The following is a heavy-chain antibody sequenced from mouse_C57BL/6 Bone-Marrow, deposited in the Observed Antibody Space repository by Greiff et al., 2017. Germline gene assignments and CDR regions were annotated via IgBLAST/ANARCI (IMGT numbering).Heavy chain of an antibody. D-gene: IGHD1-1*01. CDR3: ARHSDYYGSRGYAMDY. Sequence: DVHLVESGGGLVQPGGSLKLSCAASGFTFSDYGMAWVRQAPRKGPEWVAFISNLAYSIYYADTVTGRFTISRENAKNTLYLEMSSLRSEDTAMYYCARHSDYYGSRGYAMDYWGQGTSVTVSS. J-gene: IGHJ4*01. V-gene: IGHV5-15*01. CDR2: ISNLAYSI. CDR1: GFTFSDYG.